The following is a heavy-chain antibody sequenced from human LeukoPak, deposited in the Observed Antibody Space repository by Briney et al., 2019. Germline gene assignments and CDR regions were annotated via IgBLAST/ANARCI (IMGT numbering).Heavy chain of an antibody. CDR2: IHYSGST. Sequence: SETLSLTCAVSGGSMSGYYWNWIRQPPGKGLEWTGNIHYSGSTNYNPSLKSRVTITVETSKNQFSLKLSSVTAADTAVYYCVRTGEVTTVCDSWGQGNLVTVSS. V-gene: IGHV4-59*08. J-gene: IGHJ4*02. D-gene: IGHD4-17*01. CDR1: GGSMSGYY. CDR3: VRTGEVTTVCDS.